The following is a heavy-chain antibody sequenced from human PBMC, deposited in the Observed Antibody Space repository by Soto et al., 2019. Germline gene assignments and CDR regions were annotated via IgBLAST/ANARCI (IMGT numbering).Heavy chain of an antibody. CDR1: GYPFTSYY. J-gene: IGHJ6*02. Sequence: ASVKVSCKASGYPFTSYYMHWVRQAPGQGLEWMRIINPSVGSTSYAQKFQGRVTMTRDTSTSTVYMELSSLRSEDTAVYYCARGNGGVRREYYDFWSAPSQGYYYGMDVWGQGTTVTVSS. V-gene: IGHV1-46*01. CDR3: ARGNGGVRREYYDFWSAPSQGYYYGMDV. CDR2: INPSVGST. D-gene: IGHD3-3*01.